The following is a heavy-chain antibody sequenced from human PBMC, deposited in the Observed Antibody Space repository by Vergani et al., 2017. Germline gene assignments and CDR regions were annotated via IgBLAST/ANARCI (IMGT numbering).Heavy chain of an antibody. CDR2: IIPVLGKT. CDR3: ARDPRGYGGDPEDYYYGMDV. J-gene: IGHJ6*02. D-gene: IGHD2-21*02. CDR1: GATFRSNT. V-gene: IGHV1-69*08. Sequence: QVQLVQSGAEVKKPGSSVKVSSKASGATFRSNTISWVRQVPGQGLEWMGRIIPVLGKTKYAQDFQGRLTITADTSTSTAYMELTSLRSQDTAVYYCARDPRGYGGDPEDYYYGMDVWGQGTTVTVSS.